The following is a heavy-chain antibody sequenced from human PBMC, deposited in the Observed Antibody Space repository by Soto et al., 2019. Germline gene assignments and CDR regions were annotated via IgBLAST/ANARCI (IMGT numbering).Heavy chain of an antibody. CDR3: AKGPNSIFRVVASLYGMDV. CDR1: GFTFSSYA. J-gene: IGHJ6*02. V-gene: IGHV3-23*01. D-gene: IGHD3-3*01. CDR2: ISGSGGST. Sequence: GGSLRLSCAASGFTFSSYAMSWVRQAPGKGLEWVSAISGSGGSTYYADSVKGRFTISRDNSKNTLYLQMNSLRAEDTAVYYCAKGPNSIFRVVASLYGMDVWGQGTKGTVS.